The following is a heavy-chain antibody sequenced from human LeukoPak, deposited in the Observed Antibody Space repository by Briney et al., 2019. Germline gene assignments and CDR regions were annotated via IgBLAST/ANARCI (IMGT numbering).Heavy chain of an antibody. Sequence: GGSLRLSCTASGFTLSGYGMHWVRQAPGKGLEWVAAISYDGRNQYYADSVKGRFAISRDNSKNTLYLQMNSLRAEDTAVYYCAKDLRGRYSYGVPNNYYYMDVWGKGTTVTVSS. CDR3: AKDLRGRYSYGVPNNYYYMDV. CDR2: ISYDGRNQ. D-gene: IGHD5-18*01. CDR1: GFTLSGYG. V-gene: IGHV3-30*18. J-gene: IGHJ6*03.